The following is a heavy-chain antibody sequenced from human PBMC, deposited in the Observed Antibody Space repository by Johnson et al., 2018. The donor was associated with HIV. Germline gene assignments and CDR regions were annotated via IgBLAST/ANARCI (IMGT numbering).Heavy chain of an antibody. Sequence: QVQLVESGGGVVQPGGSLRLSCAASGFTFSSYGMHWVRQAPGKGLEWVAFIRYDGSNKYYADSVKGRFTISRDNSKNTLYLQMNSLRPEDTALYYCTQGGGYGEDDACDIWGQGTMVTVSS. D-gene: IGHD3-22*01. V-gene: IGHV3-30*02. CDR1: GFTFSSYG. CDR3: TQGGGYGEDDACDI. CDR2: IRYDGSNK. J-gene: IGHJ3*02.